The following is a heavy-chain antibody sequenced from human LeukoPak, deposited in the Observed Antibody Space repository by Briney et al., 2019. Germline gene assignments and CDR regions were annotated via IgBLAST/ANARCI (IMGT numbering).Heavy chain of an antibody. Sequence: SSETLSLTCTVSGGSISSGGYYWSWIRQHPGKGLEWIGYIYYSGSTYYNPSLKSRVTISVDKSKNQFSLKLSSVTAADTAVYYCARDVKHPGWYSYARDWGQGTLVTVSS. V-gene: IGHV4-31*03. CDR2: IYYSGST. D-gene: IGHD5-18*01. J-gene: IGHJ4*02. CDR1: GGSISSGGYY. CDR3: ARDVKHPGWYSYARD.